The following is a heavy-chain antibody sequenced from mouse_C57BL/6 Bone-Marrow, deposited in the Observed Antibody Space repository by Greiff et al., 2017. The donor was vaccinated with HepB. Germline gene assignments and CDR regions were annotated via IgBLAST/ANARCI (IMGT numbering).Heavy chain of an antibody. D-gene: IGHD1-1*01. Sequence: VQLQQSGAELVRPGASVKLSCTASGFNIKDDYMHWVKQRPEQGLEWIGWIDPENGDTEYASKFQGKATITADTSSNTAYLQLSSLTSEDTAVYYCTLIPFITTVVAQYYFDYWGQGTTLTVSS. CDR3: TLIPFITTVVAQYYFDY. CDR2: IDPENGDT. CDR1: GFNIKDDY. J-gene: IGHJ2*01. V-gene: IGHV14-4*01.